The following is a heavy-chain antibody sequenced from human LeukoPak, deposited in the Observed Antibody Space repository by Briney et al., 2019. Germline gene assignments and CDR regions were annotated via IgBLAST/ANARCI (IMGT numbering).Heavy chain of an antibody. Sequence: SSETLSLTCTVSGGSISSYYWSWIRQPAGKGLEWIGRIYTSGSTNYNPSLKSRVTISVDTSKNQFSLKLSSVTAADTAVYYCARRGSMTGPPPLWGQGTLVTVSS. V-gene: IGHV4-4*07. J-gene: IGHJ4*02. CDR3: ARRGSMTGPPPL. D-gene: IGHD6-6*01. CDR1: GGSISSYY. CDR2: IYTSGST.